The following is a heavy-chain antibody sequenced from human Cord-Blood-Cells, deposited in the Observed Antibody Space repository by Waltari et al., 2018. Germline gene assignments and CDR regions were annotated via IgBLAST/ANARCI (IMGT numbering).Heavy chain of an antibody. D-gene: IGHD6-6*01. CDR3: TRQGSSSSDY. V-gene: IGHV3-73*02. J-gene: IGHJ4*02. CDR2: IRSKANSYAT. CDR1: GFTFSGSA. Sequence: EVQLVESGGGLVQPGGSRKLSCAASGFTFSGSAMQWVRQASGKGLEWGGRIRSKANSYATAYAASVKGRFTISRDDSKNSAYLQMNSLKTEDTAVYYCTRQGSSSSDYWGQGTLVTVSS.